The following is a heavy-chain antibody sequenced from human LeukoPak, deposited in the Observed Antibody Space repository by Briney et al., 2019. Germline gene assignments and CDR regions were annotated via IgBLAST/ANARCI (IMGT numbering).Heavy chain of an antibody. CDR3: AKEGTRLASSYFDF. D-gene: IGHD3-16*01. V-gene: IGHV3-30*18. Sequence: GGSLRLSCGASGFSFSLYGMHWVRQAPGKGLEWVAVITHDGTVQHYADSVKGRFTISRDNSDNTLYLQMNSLRDEDTAMYYCAKEGTRLASSYFDFWGQGTLITVSS. CDR2: ITHDGTVQ. J-gene: IGHJ4*02. CDR1: GFSFSLYG.